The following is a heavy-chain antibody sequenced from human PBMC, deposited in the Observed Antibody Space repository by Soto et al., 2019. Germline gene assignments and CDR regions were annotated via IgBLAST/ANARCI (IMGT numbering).Heavy chain of an antibody. V-gene: IGHV4-59*08. CDR3: ARRIAARGGGGYYYYYMDV. Sequence: QVQLQESGPGLVKPSETLSLTCTVSGGSISSYYWSWIRQPPGKGLEWIGYIYYSGSTNYNPSLKSRGTISVDTSKNQFSLKLSSVTAADTAVYYCARRIAARGGGGYYYYYMDVWGKGTTVTVSS. CDR1: GGSISSYY. CDR2: IYYSGST. J-gene: IGHJ6*03. D-gene: IGHD6-6*01.